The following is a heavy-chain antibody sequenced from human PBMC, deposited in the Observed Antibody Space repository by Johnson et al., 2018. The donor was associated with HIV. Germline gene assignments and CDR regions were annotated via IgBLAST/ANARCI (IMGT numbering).Heavy chain of an antibody. V-gene: IGHV3-66*01. Sequence: VQLVESGGGVVPPGGSLRLSCAASGITFSSYAMQWVRQAPGKGLEWVSVIYSGGNKYYAASVKGRFTISRDNSKNTLYLQMNTLRAEDTAVYYCTRDTGGSEFWGQGTMVTVSS. CDR3: TRDTGGSEF. CDR1: GITFSSYA. CDR2: IYSGGNK. J-gene: IGHJ3*01. D-gene: IGHD6-19*01.